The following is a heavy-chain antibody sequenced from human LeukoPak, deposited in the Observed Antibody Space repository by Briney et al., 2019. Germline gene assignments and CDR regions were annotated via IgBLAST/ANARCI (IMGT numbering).Heavy chain of an antibody. J-gene: IGHJ4*02. CDR2: IKQDGSEK. CDR3: ARAGEVLRYFDYYFDY. V-gene: IGHV3-7*01. CDR1: GFTFSSYG. Sequence: GGSLRLSCAASGFTFSSYGMHWVRQAPGKGLEWVANIKQDGSEKYYVDSVKGRFTISRDNAKNSLYLQMNSLRAEDTAVYYCARAGEVLRYFDYYFDYWGQGTLVTVSS. D-gene: IGHD3-9*01.